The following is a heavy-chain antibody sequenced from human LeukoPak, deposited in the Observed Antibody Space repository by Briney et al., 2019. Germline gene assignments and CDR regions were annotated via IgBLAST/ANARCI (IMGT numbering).Heavy chain of an antibody. J-gene: IGHJ4*02. CDR3: ARGHYDVLAASYKWTPDY. CDR1: GFTFNTFN. Sequence: GGSLRLSCAASGFTFNTFNMNWVRQAPGKGLEWVSSITSGGDYIYYADSVKGRYTTSRDDARNSLSLQLNSLRVEDTAVYYCARGHYDVLAASYKWTPDYWGQGTLVTVSS. V-gene: IGHV3-21*01. D-gene: IGHD3-9*01. CDR2: ITSGGDYI.